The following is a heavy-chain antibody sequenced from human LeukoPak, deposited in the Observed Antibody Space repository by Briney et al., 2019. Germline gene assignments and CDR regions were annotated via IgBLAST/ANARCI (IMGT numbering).Heavy chain of an antibody. CDR2: ISAYNGNT. Sequence: ASVKVSCKASGYTFTSYDINWVRQAPGQGLEWMGWISAYNGNTNYAQKLQGRVTMTTDTSTSTAYMELRSLRSDDTAVYYCARDLGSGWFNGWFDPWGQGTLVTVSS. V-gene: IGHV1-18*01. CDR3: ARDLGSGWFNGWFDP. D-gene: IGHD6-19*01. J-gene: IGHJ5*02. CDR1: GYTFTSYD.